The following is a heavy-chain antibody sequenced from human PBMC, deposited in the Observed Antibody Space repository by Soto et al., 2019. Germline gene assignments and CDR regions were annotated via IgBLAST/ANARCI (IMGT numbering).Heavy chain of an antibody. CDR3: ARVGSRDAYNYVLDH. Sequence: QVQVVQSGAEVKKPGSSVKISCKASGRIFSSFPTSWVRQVPGQGLEWMGGVISASGSVTYAPKFQGRVTITAVNSAGIGYMELTSLTSEDKAIYYCARVGSRDAYNYVLDHWGPGTMVTVSS. V-gene: IGHV1-69*06. CDR2: VISASGSV. CDR1: GRIFSSFP. D-gene: IGHD5-18*01. J-gene: IGHJ1*01.